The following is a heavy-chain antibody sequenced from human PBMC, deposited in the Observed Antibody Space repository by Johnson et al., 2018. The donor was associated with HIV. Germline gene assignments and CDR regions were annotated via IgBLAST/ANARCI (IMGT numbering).Heavy chain of an antibody. V-gene: IGHV3-13*01. D-gene: IGHD3-10*01. CDR1: GFTFSSYD. CDR3: ARAQGVLVWFRELLFDAFDI. Sequence: VQLVESGGGLVQPGGSLRLSCAASGFTFSSYDMHWVRQTTGKGLEWVSTIGTAGDTYYPGSVKGRFTISRENAKNSLYLQMNSLRAEDTAVYYCARAQGVLVWFRELLFDAFDIWGQGTMVTVYS. J-gene: IGHJ3*02. CDR2: IGTAGDT.